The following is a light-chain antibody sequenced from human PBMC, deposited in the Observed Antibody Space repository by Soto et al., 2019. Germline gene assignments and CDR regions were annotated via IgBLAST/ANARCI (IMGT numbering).Light chain of an antibody. CDR1: QSVSSY. Sequence: EIVMTHSPATLSVSPGERATLSCRASQSVSSYLAWYQQKPGQAPRLLISGASTRATGIPARFSGSGSGPDFTLTISSLQSEAFALYYCQQYNNRPLTFSGGTQLDI. CDR2: GAS. V-gene: IGKV3-15*01. CDR3: QQYNNRPLT. J-gene: IGKJ4*01.